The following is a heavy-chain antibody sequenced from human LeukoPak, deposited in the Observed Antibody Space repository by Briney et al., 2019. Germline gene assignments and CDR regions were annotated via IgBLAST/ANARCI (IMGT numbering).Heavy chain of an antibody. CDR1: GGSISSGDYY. CDR3: ARNIKVGAYYDY. J-gene: IGHJ4*02. V-gene: IGHV4-30-4*08. Sequence: SETLSLTCTVSGGSISSGDYYWSWIRQPPGKGLEWIGYIYYSGSTYYNPSLKSRVTISVDTSKNQFSLKLSSVTAADTAVYYCARNIKVGAYYDYWGQGTLVTVSS. D-gene: IGHD1-26*01. CDR2: IYYSGST.